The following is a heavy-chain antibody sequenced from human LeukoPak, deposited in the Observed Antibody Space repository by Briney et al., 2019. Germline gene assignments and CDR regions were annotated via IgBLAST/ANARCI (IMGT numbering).Heavy chain of an antibody. Sequence: PSETLSLTCAVYGGSFSGYYWSWIRQPPGKGLEWIGEINHSGSTNYNPSLKSLVTISVDTSKNQFSLKLSSVTAADTAVYYCARVRGIAAAGRRCWFDPWGQGTLVTVSS. CDR2: INHSGST. J-gene: IGHJ5*02. V-gene: IGHV4-34*01. CDR3: ARVRGIAAAGRRCWFDP. D-gene: IGHD6-13*01. CDR1: GGSFSGYY.